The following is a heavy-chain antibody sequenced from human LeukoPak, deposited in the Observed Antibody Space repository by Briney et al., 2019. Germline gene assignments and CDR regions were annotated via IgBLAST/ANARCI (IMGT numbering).Heavy chain of an antibody. V-gene: IGHV3-66*01. CDR2: IYSGGST. CDR3: TSLTYSSSWYKDY. Sequence: GGSLRLSCAASGFTVSSNYMSWVRQAPGKGLEWVSVIYSGGSTYYADSVKGRFTISRDNAKNTLYLQMNSLRAEDTAVYYCTSLTYSSSWYKDYWGQGTLVTVSS. D-gene: IGHD6-13*01. J-gene: IGHJ4*02. CDR1: GFTVSSNY.